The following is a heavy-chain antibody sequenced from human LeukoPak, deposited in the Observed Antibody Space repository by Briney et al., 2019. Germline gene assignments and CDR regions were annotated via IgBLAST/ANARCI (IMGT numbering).Heavy chain of an antibody. V-gene: IGHV4-59*01. CDR3: ARRTNNYDYYYYMDV. J-gene: IGHJ6*03. Sequence: SETLSLTCTVSGGSISSYYWSWIRQPPGKGLEWIGYIYYSGSTNYNPSPKSRVTISVDTSKNQFSLKLSSVTAADTAVYYCARRTNNYDYYYYMDVWGKGTTVTVSS. CDR2: IYYSGST. CDR1: GGSISSYY. D-gene: IGHD2-8*01.